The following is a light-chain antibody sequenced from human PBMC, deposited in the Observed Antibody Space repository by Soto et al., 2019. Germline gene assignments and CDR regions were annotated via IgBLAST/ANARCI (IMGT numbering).Light chain of an antibody. CDR3: SSYTSSSTLA. CDR2: DVS. Sequence: QSVLTQPASVSGSPGQSITISCTGTSSDIGGYNYVSWYQQHPGKDPKLMIYDVSNRPSGVSNRFSGSKSGNTASLTISGLQAEDEADYYCSSYTSSSTLAFGTGTKVTVL. J-gene: IGLJ1*01. CDR1: SSDIGGYNY. V-gene: IGLV2-14*01.